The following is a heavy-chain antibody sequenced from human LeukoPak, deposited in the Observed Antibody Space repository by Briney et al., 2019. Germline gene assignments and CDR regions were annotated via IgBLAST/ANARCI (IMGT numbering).Heavy chain of an antibody. Sequence: ASVKVSCKASGYTFTGSYMHWVRQAPGQGLEWMGWINPNSGGTNYAQKFQGRVTMTRDTSISTAYMELSRLRLNDTAVYYYAGDRIAVDGLPSTYFDYWGQGTLVTVSS. CDR3: AGDRIAVDGLPSTYFDY. D-gene: IGHD6-19*01. V-gene: IGHV1-2*02. CDR1: GYTFTGSY. J-gene: IGHJ4*02. CDR2: INPNSGGT.